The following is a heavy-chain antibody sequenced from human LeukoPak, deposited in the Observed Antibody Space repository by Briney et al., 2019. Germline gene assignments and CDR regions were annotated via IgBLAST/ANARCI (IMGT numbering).Heavy chain of an antibody. J-gene: IGHJ3*02. CDR3: ATPKMATIRGAFDI. V-gene: IGHV1-24*01. CDR2: FDPEDGET. Sequence: ASVKVSCKVSGYTLTELSMHWVRQAPGKGLEWVGGFDPEDGETIYAQKFQGRVTMTEDTSTDTAYMELSSLRSEDTAVYYCATPKMATIRGAFDIWGQGTMVTVSS. CDR1: GYTLTELS. D-gene: IGHD5-24*01.